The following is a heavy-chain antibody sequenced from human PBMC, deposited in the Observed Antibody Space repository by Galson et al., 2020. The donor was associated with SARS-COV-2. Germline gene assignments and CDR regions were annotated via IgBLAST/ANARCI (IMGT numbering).Heavy chain of an antibody. CDR2: ISYDGSNK. J-gene: IGHJ4*02. CDR1: GFTFSSYG. Sequence: TGGSLRLSCAASGFTFSSYGMHWVRQAPGKGLEWVAVISYDGSNKYYADSVKGRFTISRDNSKNTLYLQMNSLRAEDTAVYYCAKAPSHDSSGYLNYWGQGTLVTVSS. V-gene: IGHV3-30*18. CDR3: AKAPSHDSSGYLNY. D-gene: IGHD3-22*01.